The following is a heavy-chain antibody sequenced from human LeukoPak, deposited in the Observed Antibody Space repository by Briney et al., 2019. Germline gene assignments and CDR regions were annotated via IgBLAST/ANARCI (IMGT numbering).Heavy chain of an antibody. Sequence: GESLKISCKGSGYSFTSYWIGWVRQMPGKGLEWMGIIYPGDSDTRYGPSFQGQVTISADKSISTAYLQWSSLKASDTAMYYCARGGYYDILTGYQTGNFDYWGQGTLVTVSS. CDR3: ARGGYYDILTGYQTGNFDY. D-gene: IGHD3-9*01. CDR2: IYPGDSDT. J-gene: IGHJ4*02. CDR1: GYSFTSYW. V-gene: IGHV5-51*01.